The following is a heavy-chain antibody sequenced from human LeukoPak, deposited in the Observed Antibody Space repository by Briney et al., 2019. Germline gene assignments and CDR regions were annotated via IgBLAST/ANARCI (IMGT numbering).Heavy chain of an antibody. CDR1: GGSISSYY. J-gene: IGHJ4*02. CDR2: IYYSGST. Sequence: LETLSLTCTVSGGSISSYYWSWIRQPPGKGLEWIGYIYYSGSTNYNPSLKSRVTISVDTSKNQFSLNLNSLTAADTAIYYCARVLSDSSGYNFEYWGQGTLVTVSS. CDR3: ARVLSDSSGYNFEY. V-gene: IGHV4-59*08. D-gene: IGHD5-18*01.